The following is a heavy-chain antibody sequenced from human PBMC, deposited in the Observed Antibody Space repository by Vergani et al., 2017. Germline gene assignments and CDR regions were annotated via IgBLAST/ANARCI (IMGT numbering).Heavy chain of an antibody. CDR2: ISGSGGST. CDR3: AKGPTVTTAGDYWYFDL. V-gene: IGHV3-23*01. Sequence: EVQLLESGGGLVQPGGSLRLSCAASGFTFSSYAMSWVRQAPGKGLEWVSGISGSGGSTYYADSVKGRSTISRDNSKNTLYLQMNSLRAEDTAVYYCAKGPTVTTAGDYWYFDLWGRGTLVTVSS. CDR1: GFTFSSYA. J-gene: IGHJ2*01. D-gene: IGHD4-17*01.